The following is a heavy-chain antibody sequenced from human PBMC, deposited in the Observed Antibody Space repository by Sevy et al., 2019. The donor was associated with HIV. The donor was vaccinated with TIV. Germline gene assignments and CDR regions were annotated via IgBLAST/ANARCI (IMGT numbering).Heavy chain of an antibody. V-gene: IGHV3-15*07. J-gene: IGHJ6*02. D-gene: IGHD3-16*01. CDR1: GFTFSNAW. Sequence: GGSLRLSCAASGFTFSNAWMNWVRQAPGKGLEWVGRIKSKTDGGTTDYAAPVKGRFTISRDDSKNTLYLQMNSLKTEDTAVYYCTTRSIGELWDGMDVWGQGTTVTVSS. CDR2: IKSKTDGGTT. CDR3: TTRSIGELWDGMDV.